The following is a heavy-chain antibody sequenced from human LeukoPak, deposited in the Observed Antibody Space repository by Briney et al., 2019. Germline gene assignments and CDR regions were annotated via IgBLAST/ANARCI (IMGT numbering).Heavy chain of an antibody. CDR3: ARDPPIYQGISSYYYGMDV. D-gene: IGHD3-3*02. CDR1: GFTFSSYW. CDR2: IKQDGSEK. Sequence: GGSLRLSCAASGFTFSSYWMSWVRQAPGKGLEWVVNIKQDGSEKYYVDSVKGRFTISRDNAKNSLYLQMNSLRAEDTAVYYCARDPPIYQGISSYYYGMDVWGQGTTVTVSS. J-gene: IGHJ6*02. V-gene: IGHV3-7*01.